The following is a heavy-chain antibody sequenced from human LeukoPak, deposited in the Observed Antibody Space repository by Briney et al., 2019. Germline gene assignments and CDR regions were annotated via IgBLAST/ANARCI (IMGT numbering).Heavy chain of an antibody. CDR2: ISGGSGGI. V-gene: IGHV3-48*04. J-gene: IGHJ6*02. CDR3: AREWTQHGGGGFYGMDV. Sequence: PGGSLRPSCAASGFTFSAYNMYWVRQAPGKGLEWVSYISGGSGGIYYADSAKGRFTISRDNAKNSLYLQMNSLRAEDTAVYYCAREWTQHGGGGFYGMDVWGQGTTVTVSS. D-gene: IGHD2-15*01. CDR1: GFTFSAYN.